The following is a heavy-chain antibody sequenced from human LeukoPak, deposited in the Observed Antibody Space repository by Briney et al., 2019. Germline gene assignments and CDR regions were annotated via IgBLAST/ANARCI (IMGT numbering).Heavy chain of an antibody. CDR2: ISYDGSNK. D-gene: IGHD2-15*01. CDR1: GFTFSSYG. CDR3: ARESHCSGGSCYVAFDI. J-gene: IGHJ3*02. Sequence: PGGSLRLSCAASGFTFSSYGMHWVRQAPGKGLEWVAVISYDGSNKYYADSVKGRFTISRDNAKNSLYLQMNSLRAEDTAVYYCARESHCSGGSCYVAFDIWGQGTMVTVSS. V-gene: IGHV3-30*03.